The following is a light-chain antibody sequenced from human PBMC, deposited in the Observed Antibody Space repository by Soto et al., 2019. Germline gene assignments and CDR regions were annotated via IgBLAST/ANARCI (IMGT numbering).Light chain of an antibody. V-gene: IGKV1-33*01. CDR1: QNISSY. Sequence: DIQMTQSPSSLSASAGDRVTITCQASQNISSYLDWYQQKPGKAPRLLIYDASNLATGVPSRFSGSRSGTDFTFTISSLQSEDIATYYCQQYNNLPYTFGQGTKLEIK. J-gene: IGKJ2*01. CDR3: QQYNNLPYT. CDR2: DAS.